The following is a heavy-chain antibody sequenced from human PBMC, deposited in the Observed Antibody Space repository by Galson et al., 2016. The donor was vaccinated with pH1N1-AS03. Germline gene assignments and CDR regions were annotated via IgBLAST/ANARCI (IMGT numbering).Heavy chain of an antibody. CDR3: AREPYHPPYFDY. Sequence: SLRLSCAASGFIFSSYWMHWVRQVPGKGLVWVARINSDGSRTRYADSVKGRFTISRDNAKNTLYLQMDSLRAEDKAVYYCAREPYHPPYFDYWGQGTLVTVFS. J-gene: IGHJ4*02. CDR2: INSDGSRT. V-gene: IGHV3-74*01. CDR1: GFIFSSYW.